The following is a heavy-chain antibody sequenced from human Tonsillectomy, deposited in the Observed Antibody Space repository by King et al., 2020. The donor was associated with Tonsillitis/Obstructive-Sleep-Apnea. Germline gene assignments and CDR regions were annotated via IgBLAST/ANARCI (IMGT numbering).Heavy chain of an antibody. D-gene: IGHD6-19*01. CDR3: ARIGSGWFERYYFDY. J-gene: IGHJ4*02. CDR1: GFTVSSNY. CDR2: IYSGGST. Sequence: QLVQSGGGLIQPGGSLRLSCAASGFTVSSNYMSWVRQAPGKGLELVSVIYSGGSTYYADSVKGRFTISRDNSKNTLYLQMNSLRAEDTAVYYCARIGSGWFERYYFDYWGQGTLVTVSS. V-gene: IGHV3-53*01.